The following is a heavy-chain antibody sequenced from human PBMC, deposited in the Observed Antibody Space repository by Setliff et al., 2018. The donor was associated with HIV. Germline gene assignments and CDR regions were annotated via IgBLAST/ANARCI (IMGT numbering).Heavy chain of an antibody. CDR3: SRSGVPPYYYYGMDV. CDR2: INPSGGST. Sequence: GASVKVSCKASGYTFTSYYIHWVRQAPGQGLEWMGRINPSGGSTSYAQKFQGRVTMTTDTSTTTAFMELRSLKADDTGIYYCSRSGVPPYYYYGMDVWGQGTTVTVSS. V-gene: IGHV1-46*01. CDR1: GYTFTSYY. J-gene: IGHJ6*02. D-gene: IGHD3-10*01.